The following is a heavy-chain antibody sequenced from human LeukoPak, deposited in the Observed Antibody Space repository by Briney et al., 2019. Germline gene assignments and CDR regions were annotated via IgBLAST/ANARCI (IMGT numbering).Heavy chain of an antibody. V-gene: IGHV4-4*02. D-gene: IGHD3-22*01. J-gene: IGHJ4*02. Sequence: SETLSLTCTVSGGSISSSNWWSWVRQPPGKGLEWIGEIYHSGSTNYNPSLKSRVIISVDKSKNHFSLNLSSVTAADTAVYYCARADYYDSRGPFFDYWGQGTLVTVSS. CDR1: GGSISSSNW. CDR3: ARADYYDSRGPFFDY. CDR2: IYHSGST.